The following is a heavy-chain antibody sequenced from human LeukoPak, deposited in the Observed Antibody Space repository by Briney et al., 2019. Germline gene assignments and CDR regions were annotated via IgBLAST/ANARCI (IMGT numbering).Heavy chain of an antibody. CDR2: IYYSGST. CDR3: ARAIGELSFAYYYYYMDV. J-gene: IGHJ6*03. D-gene: IGHD3-16*01. Sequence: SETLSLSCTVSGGSISSSSYYWGWIRQPPGKGLEWVGSIYYSGSTYYNPSLKSRVTISVDTSKTQFSLQLSPVTAADTAVYYCARAIGELSFAYYYYYMDVWGKGTTVTVSS. V-gene: IGHV4-39*07. CDR1: GGSISSSSYY.